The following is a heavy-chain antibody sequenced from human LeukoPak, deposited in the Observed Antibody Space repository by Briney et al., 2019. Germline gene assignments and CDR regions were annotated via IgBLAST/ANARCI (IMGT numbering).Heavy chain of an antibody. CDR3: AKDPWTTVTSPDY. V-gene: IGHV3-23*01. J-gene: IGHJ4*02. CDR2: ISGSGGST. CDR1: GFTFSNYA. Sequence: GGSLRLSCEGSGFTFSNYAMNWVRQAPGKGLEWVSTISGSGGSTYYADSVEGRFTISRDNSKNTLYLQMNSLRAEDTAVYYCAKDPWTTVTSPDYWGQGTLVTVSS. D-gene: IGHD4-17*01.